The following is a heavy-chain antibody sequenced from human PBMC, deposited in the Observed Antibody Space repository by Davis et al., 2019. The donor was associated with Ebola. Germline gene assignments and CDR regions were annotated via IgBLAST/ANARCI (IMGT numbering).Heavy chain of an antibody. V-gene: IGHV1-2*04. Sequence: AASVKVSCKASGGTFSSYAISWVRQAPGQGLEWMGWINPNSSGTNYAQKFQGWVTMTRDTSISTAYMELSRLRSDDTAVYYCARDVGVTAADYWGQGTPVTVSS. CDR1: GGTFSSYA. J-gene: IGHJ4*02. CDR3: ARDVGVTAADY. D-gene: IGHD2-2*01. CDR2: INPNSSGT.